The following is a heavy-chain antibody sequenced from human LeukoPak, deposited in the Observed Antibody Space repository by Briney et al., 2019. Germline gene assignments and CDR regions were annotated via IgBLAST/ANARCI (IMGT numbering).Heavy chain of an antibody. V-gene: IGHV3-23*01. D-gene: IGHD1-26*01. CDR3: AKGGKWDVTPFDY. CDR2: ISGGGGST. Sequence: GGSLRLSCAASGFTFTSYSMNWVRQAPGEGPEWVSTISGGGGSTYYADSVKGRFTISRDNSKNTLYLQVNSLRAEDTAVYYCAKGGKWDVTPFDYWGQGTLVTVSS. J-gene: IGHJ4*02. CDR1: GFTFTSYS.